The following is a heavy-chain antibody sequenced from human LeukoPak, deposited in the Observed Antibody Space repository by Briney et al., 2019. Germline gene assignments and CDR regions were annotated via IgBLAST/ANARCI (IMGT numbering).Heavy chain of an antibody. Sequence: PSETLSLTCTVSGGSISSYYWSWIRQPPGKGLEWIGYIYYNGNTNYNPSLKSQVTISGDTSENQFSLKLSSVTAADTAVYYCARDDGYSYGYSWFDPWGQGTLVTVSS. CDR3: ARDDGYSYGYSWFDP. D-gene: IGHD5-18*01. CDR2: IYYNGNT. J-gene: IGHJ5*02. CDR1: GGSISSYY. V-gene: IGHV4-59*12.